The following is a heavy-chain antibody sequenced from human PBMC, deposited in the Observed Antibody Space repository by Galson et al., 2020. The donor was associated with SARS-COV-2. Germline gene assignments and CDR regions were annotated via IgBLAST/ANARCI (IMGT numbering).Heavy chain of an antibody. V-gene: IGHV3-21*01. Sequence: GGSLRLSCAASGFTFRLYSMNWVRQAPGQGLEWVACMSSSGRAIYYADSARGRFTISRDNAKDSLYLQMNDVRAEDTAVYYCVRDIVTGDGGGKHFEHWGQGTLVTVSS. J-gene: IGHJ4*02. D-gene: IGHD4-17*01. CDR2: MSSSGRAI. CDR3: VRDIVTGDGGGKHFEH. CDR1: GFTFRLYS.